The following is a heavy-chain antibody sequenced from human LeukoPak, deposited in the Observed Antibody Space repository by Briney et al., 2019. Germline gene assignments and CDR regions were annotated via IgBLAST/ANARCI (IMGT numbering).Heavy chain of an antibody. CDR2: IGPHSTFT. CDR1: GYTFTDHY. D-gene: IGHD2/OR15-2a*01. J-gene: IGHJ4*02. Sequence: ASVKVSCKASGYTFTDHYIHWVRQGPGQGLEWMGYIGPHSTFTSSPQEFQGRVTMTRDASMSTAYMELTRLTSDDTAVYYCVREGEGPLSKDFDYWGQGTLVTVSS. CDR3: VREGEGPLSKDFDY. V-gene: IGHV1-2*02.